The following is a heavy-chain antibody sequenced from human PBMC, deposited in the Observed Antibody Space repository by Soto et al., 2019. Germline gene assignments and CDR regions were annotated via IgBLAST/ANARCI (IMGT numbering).Heavy chain of an antibody. CDR3: ARGSEYQLLYGNWFDP. J-gene: IGHJ5*02. CDR1: GYTFTGYY. CDR2: INPNSGGT. Sequence: ASVKVSCKASGYTFTGYYMHWVRQAPGQGLEWMGWINPNSGGTNYAQKFQGRVTMTRDTSISTAYMELSRLRSDDTAVYYCARGSEYQLLYGNWFDPWGQGTLVTVPS. V-gene: IGHV1-2*02. D-gene: IGHD2-2*02.